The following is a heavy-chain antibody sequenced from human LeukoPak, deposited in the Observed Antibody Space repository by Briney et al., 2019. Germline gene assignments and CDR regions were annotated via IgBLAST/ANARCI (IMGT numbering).Heavy chain of an antibody. Sequence: GGSQRLSCTASGFTFGDYAMSWIRQAPGKGLEWVGFIRSKAYGETADYAASVKGRFTISRDDSKAIAYLQMNSLKTEDTAVYHCTRDRGAYNLYDYWGQGTLVTVSS. J-gene: IGHJ4*02. D-gene: IGHD1-1*01. CDR2: IRSKAYGETA. CDR3: TRDRGAYNLYDY. V-gene: IGHV3-49*03. CDR1: GFTFGDYA.